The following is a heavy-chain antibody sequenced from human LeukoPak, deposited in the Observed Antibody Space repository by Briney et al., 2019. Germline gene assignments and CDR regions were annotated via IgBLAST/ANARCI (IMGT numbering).Heavy chain of an antibody. CDR2: LYYSGTT. CDR3: ARESYSSSSYEYYYYIDV. J-gene: IGHJ6*03. Sequence: SETLSLTCTVCGGSISSHYWRWLRQPPGRGLEWIGFLYYSGTTNYNPSLKSRVTISVDTSKNQFSLKLSSVTAADTAVYYCARESYSSSSYEYYYYIDVWGKGTTVTVSS. D-gene: IGHD6-13*01. CDR1: GGSISSHY. V-gene: IGHV4-59*11.